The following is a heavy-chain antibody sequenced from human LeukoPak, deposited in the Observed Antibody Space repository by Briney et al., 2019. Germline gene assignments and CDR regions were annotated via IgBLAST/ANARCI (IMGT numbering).Heavy chain of an antibody. CDR1: GFTFNNYA. V-gene: IGHV3-23*01. CDR2: ISGSGGTT. D-gene: IGHD1-26*01. J-gene: IGHJ3*02. Sequence: GGSLRLSCAASGFTFNNYAMSWVRHARGKGLEWVSSISGSGGTTHHADSVKGRFTISRDNAKNTLYLQMNSLRVEDTAVYFCARGGSPPEALGDAFDIWGQGTMVTVSS. CDR3: ARGGSPPEALGDAFDI.